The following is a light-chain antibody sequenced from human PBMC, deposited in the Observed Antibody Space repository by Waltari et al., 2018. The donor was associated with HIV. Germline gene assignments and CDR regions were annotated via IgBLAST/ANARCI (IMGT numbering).Light chain of an antibody. CDR3: AAWDDSLNGPHVV. Sequence: QSVLTQPPSASETPGQRVAISCSGSSSDIGSNAVNWYQQLPGTAPKLLIYSNNQRPLGVPDRFSGSKSGTSASLAISGLQSEDEADYYCAAWDDSLNGPHVVFGGGTKLTVL. J-gene: IGLJ2*01. CDR2: SNN. CDR1: SSDIGSNA. V-gene: IGLV1-44*01.